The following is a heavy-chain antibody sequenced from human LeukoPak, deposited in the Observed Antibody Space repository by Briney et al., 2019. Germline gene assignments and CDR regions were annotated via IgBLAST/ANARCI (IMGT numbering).Heavy chain of an antibody. CDR2: INTNTGNP. CDR1: GYTFTSYA. D-gene: IGHD6-6*01. J-gene: IGHJ6*03. Sequence: ASVKVSCKASGYTFTSYAMNWVRQAPGQGLEWMGWINTNTGNPTYAQGFTGRFVFSLDTSVSTAYLQISSLKAEDPAVYYCASREAARGYYYYYYRDVGGKGTTVTVSS. V-gene: IGHV7-4-1*02. CDR3: ASREAARGYYYYYYRDV.